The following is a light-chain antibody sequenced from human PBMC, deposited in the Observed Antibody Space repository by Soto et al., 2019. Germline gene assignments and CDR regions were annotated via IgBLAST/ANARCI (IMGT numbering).Light chain of an antibody. CDR3: QFFGSSRYT. J-gene: IGKJ2*01. Sequence: EIVLTQSPGTLSLSPGERATLACRASQSISSSYLAWYQQKPGQAPRLLIYGASSRATGIPDRFSGSGSETDFTLTISRLEPEDFGVYYCQFFGSSRYTFGQGTKLEIK. CDR1: QSISSSY. V-gene: IGKV3-20*01. CDR2: GAS.